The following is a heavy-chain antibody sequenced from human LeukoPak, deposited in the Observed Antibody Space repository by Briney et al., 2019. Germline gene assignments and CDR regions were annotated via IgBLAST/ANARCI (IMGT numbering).Heavy chain of an antibody. J-gene: IGHJ4*02. D-gene: IGHD2-15*01. CDR3: ARAYCSGGYCDYFDY. CDR2: IYHSGST. CDR1: GGSISSGSYS. V-gene: IGHV4-30-2*01. Sequence: PSQTLSLTCAVSGGSISSGSYSWSWIRQPPGKGLEWIGYIYHSGSTYYNPSLKSRVTISVDRSKNQFSLKLSSVTAADTAVYYCARAYCSGGYCDYFDYWGQGTLVTVSS.